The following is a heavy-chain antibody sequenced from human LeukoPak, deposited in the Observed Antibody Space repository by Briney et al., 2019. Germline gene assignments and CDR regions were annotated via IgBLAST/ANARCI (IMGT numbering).Heavy chain of an antibody. J-gene: IGHJ4*02. D-gene: IGHD3-22*01. V-gene: IGHV3-74*01. CDR2: IDSDGSST. CDR1: GFTFSSYW. Sequence: PGGSLRLSCAASGFTFSSYWMHWVRQAPGKGLVWVSRIDSDGSSTSYADSGKGRYTISRDNAKNTLYLQMNRLRAEDTAVYYCARVDYEGRFDYWGQGTLVTVSS. CDR3: ARVDYEGRFDY.